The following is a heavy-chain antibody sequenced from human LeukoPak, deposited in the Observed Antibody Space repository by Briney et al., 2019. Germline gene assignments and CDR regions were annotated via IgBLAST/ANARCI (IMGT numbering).Heavy chain of an antibody. D-gene: IGHD1-26*01. CDR2: INPSGGST. CDR3: ARERGIVGATKRFWFDP. CDR1: GYTFTGYY. J-gene: IGHJ5*02. Sequence: ASVKVSCKASGYTFTGYYMYWVRQAPGQGLEWMGIINPSGGSTGNAQKFQGSVTMTRDTSTSTVYMELSSLRSEDTAVYYCARERGIVGATKRFWFDPWGQGTLVTVSS. V-gene: IGHV1-46*01.